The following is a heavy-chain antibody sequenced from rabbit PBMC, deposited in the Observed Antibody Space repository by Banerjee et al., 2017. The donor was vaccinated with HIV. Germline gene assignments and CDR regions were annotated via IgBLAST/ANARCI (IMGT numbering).Heavy chain of an antibody. CDR2: IDTGSSGRT. J-gene: IGHJ4*01. V-gene: IGHV1S45*01. CDR1: GLDFSSSYD. CDR3: ARDLAGVIGWNFNL. Sequence: QEQLEESGGDLVKPGASLTLTCKASGLDFSSSYDMCWVRQAPGKGLEWIACIDTGSSGRTYYATWAKGRFTISKTSSTTVTLQMTSLTAADTATYFCARDLAGVIGWNFNLWGQGTLVTVS. D-gene: IGHD4-1*01.